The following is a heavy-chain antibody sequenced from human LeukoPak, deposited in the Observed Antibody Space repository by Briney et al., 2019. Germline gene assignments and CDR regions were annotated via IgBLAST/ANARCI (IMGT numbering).Heavy chain of an antibody. CDR1: GFTFSSYS. CDR2: ISSSSSTI. D-gene: IGHD3-10*01. CDR3: ARDPSPSYYSSGSYPLAVADY. V-gene: IGHV3-48*04. J-gene: IGHJ4*02. Sequence: HPGGSLRLSCAASGFTFSSYSMNWVRQAPGKGLEWVSYISSSSSTIYYADSVKGRFTISRDNAKNSLYLQMNSLRAEDTAVYYCARDPSPSYYSSGSYPLAVADYWGQGTLVTVSS.